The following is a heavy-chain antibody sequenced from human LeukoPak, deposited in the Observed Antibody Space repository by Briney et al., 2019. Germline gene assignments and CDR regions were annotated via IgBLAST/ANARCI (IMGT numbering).Heavy chain of an antibody. CDR2: FSGSGGGT. J-gene: IGHJ4*02. D-gene: IGHD3-22*01. CDR1: GFTFSNYA. CDR3: AARFPLAMIY. Sequence: GGSLRLSCVASGFTFSNYAASWVRQAPGKGLEWVSGFSGSGGGTYYADSVKGRFTVSRDNSKNTLYLQMNTLRPEDTAVYYCAARFPLAMIYWGQGTLVTVSS. V-gene: IGHV3-23*01.